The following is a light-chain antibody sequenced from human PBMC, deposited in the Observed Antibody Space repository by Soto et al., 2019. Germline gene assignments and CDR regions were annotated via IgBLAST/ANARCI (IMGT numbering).Light chain of an antibody. CDR3: QQYNNWPTWT. CDR1: QSVGSN. J-gene: IGKJ1*01. Sequence: EIVMTQSPATLSVSPGERVTLSCRARQSVGSNLAWYQQKPGQAPRLLIYGASTRATGIPARFSGSGSETEFTLTIGSLQAEDSAVYFCQQYNNWPTWTFGQGTKVDI. CDR2: GAS. V-gene: IGKV3-15*01.